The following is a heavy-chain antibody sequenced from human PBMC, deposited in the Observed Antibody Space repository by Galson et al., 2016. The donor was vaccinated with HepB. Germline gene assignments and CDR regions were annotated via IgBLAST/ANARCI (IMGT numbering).Heavy chain of an antibody. V-gene: IGHV3-23*01. Sequence: SLRLSCAVSGFTFRSYWMSWVRQAPGRGLEWVSAISRSGDATYYADSVKGRFTIFRDNSKDTLYLQMNSLRAEDTALYFCARFSGRAAAGTEYYFDYWGQGTLVTVSS. CDR3: ARFSGRAAAGTEYYFDY. J-gene: IGHJ4*02. CDR2: ISRSGDAT. CDR1: GFTFRSYW. D-gene: IGHD3-10*01.